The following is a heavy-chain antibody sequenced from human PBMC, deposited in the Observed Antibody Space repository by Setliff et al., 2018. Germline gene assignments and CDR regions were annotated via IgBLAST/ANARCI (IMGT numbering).Heavy chain of an antibody. D-gene: IGHD3-22*01. J-gene: IGHJ3*02. CDR2: IKQDGSTK. Sequence: PGGSLRLSCGTSGFTFRRHGMHWVRQAPGKGPEWVADIKQDGSTKYYLDSVKGRFTISRDNAKRSLYLQMNGLRADDTGVYYCVRDDADNYDAFDNWGQGTLVTVSS. CDR1: GFTFRRHG. V-gene: IGHV3-7*01. CDR3: VRDDADNYDAFDN.